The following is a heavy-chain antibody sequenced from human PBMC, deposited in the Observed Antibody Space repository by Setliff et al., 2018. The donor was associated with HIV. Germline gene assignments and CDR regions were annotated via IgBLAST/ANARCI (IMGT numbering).Heavy chain of an antibody. CDR3: ATFFVSTATTQDY. D-gene: IGHD4-17*01. J-gene: IGHJ4*02. Sequence: SETLSLTCTVSGGSIRSHYWSWIRQPPGKGLEWIGSFYHTGSTHYNPSLKSRTTMSLDTSRNQVSLKLSSVSAADTGVYYCATFFVSTATTQDYWGQGTLVTVSS. CDR1: GGSIRSHY. CDR2: FYHTGST. V-gene: IGHV4-59*11.